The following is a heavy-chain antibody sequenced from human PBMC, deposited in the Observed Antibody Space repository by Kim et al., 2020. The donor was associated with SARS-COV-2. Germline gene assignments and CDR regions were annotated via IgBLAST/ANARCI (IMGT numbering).Heavy chain of an antibody. Sequence: GGSLRLSCAASGFTFSGSAMHWVRQASGKGLEWVGRIRSKANSYATAYAASVKGRFTISRDDSKNTAYLQMNSLKTEDTAVYYCTRDDSSGYYSPFFGYWGQGTLVTVSS. J-gene: IGHJ4*02. CDR3: TRDDSSGYYSPFFGY. V-gene: IGHV3-73*01. CDR2: IRSKANSYAT. CDR1: GFTFSGSA. D-gene: IGHD3-22*01.